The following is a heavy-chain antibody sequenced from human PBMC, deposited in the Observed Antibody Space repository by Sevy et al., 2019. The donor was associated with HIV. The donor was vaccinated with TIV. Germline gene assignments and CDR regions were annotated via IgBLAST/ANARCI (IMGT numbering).Heavy chain of an antibody. CDR1: GFTFSSYW. CDR2: IDGDGSIT. V-gene: IGHV3-74*01. CDR3: APETTGGWGY. J-gene: IGHJ4*02. D-gene: IGHD1-7*01. Sequence: GGSLRLSCAAPGFTFSSYWMHWVRQAPGKGLVWVSRIDGDGSITNYADSVKGRFTNSSDNAKNTLYLQMNSLSAEDTAVYYCAPETTGGWGYWGQGTLVTVSS.